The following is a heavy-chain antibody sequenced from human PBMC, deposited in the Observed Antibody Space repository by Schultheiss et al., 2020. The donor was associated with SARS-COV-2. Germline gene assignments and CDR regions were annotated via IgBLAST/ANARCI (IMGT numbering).Heavy chain of an antibody. CDR2: IEGSGGTT. CDR1: GFTFSSCA. D-gene: IGHD6-6*01. Sequence: GVLKISCAASGFTFSSCAMSWVRQAPGKGLEWVSTIEGSGGTTYYADSVKGRFTTSRDNSKNTLYLQMDNLRAEDTAVYYCAKEHSSSSLWYFDSWGQGTLVTVSS. CDR3: AKEHSSSSLWYFDS. J-gene: IGHJ4*02. V-gene: IGHV3-23*01.